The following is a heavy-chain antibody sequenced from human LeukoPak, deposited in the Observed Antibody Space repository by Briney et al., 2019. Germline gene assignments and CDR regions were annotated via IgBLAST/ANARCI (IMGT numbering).Heavy chain of an antibody. CDR3: ARGLAVAGTGYGWFDP. D-gene: IGHD6-19*01. V-gene: IGHV4-34*01. CDR1: GGSFSGYY. CDR2: INHSGST. Sequence: PSETLSLTCAVYGGSFSGYYWSWIRQPPGKGLEWIGEINHSGSTNYNPSLKSRVTISVDTSKNQFSLKLSSVTAADTAVYYCARGLAVAGTGYGWFDPWGQGTLVTVSS. J-gene: IGHJ5*02.